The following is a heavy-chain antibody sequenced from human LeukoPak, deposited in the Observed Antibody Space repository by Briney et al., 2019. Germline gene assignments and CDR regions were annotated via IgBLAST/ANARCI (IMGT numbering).Heavy chain of an antibody. V-gene: IGHV1-18*01. Sequence: ASVKVSCKASGGTFSSYAISWVRQAPGQGLERMGWISAYNGNTNYAQKLQGRVTMTTDTSTSTAYMELRSLRSDDTAVYYCARDRIVPGNWFDPWGQGTLVTVSS. D-gene: IGHD2-2*01. CDR3: ARDRIVPGNWFDP. CDR2: ISAYNGNT. J-gene: IGHJ5*02. CDR1: GGTFSSYA.